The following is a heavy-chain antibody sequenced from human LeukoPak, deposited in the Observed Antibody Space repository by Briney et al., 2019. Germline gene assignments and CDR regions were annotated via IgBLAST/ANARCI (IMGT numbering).Heavy chain of an antibody. CDR2: ISAYNGNT. J-gene: IGHJ4*02. V-gene: IGHV1-18*01. D-gene: IGHD3-10*01. CDR3: ARRRMVRGVIITGYDY. Sequence: ASVKVSCKASGYTFTSYGISWVRQAPGQGLEWMGWISAYNGNTNYAQKLQGRVTMTTDTSTSTAYMELRSLRSDDTAVYYCARRRMVRGVIITGYDYWGQGTLVTVSS. CDR1: GYTFTSYG.